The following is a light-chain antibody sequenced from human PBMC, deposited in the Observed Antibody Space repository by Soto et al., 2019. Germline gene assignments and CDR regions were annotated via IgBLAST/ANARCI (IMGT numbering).Light chain of an antibody. CDR1: STDIGGYTY. V-gene: IGLV2-14*01. Sequence: QSALTQPASVSGSPGQSITISCTGTSTDIGGYTYVSWYQQYPGKVPKLMIYEVDNRPSGVSNRFSGSKSGSTASLTISGLQAEDEADYFCSSYSSTTTRVVFGGGTTVTVL. CDR2: EVD. J-gene: IGLJ2*01. CDR3: SSYSSTTTRVV.